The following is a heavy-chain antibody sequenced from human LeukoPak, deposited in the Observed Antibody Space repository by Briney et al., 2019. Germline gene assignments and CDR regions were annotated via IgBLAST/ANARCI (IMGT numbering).Heavy chain of an antibody. CDR3: GRDLWVNHGLPAALSV. J-gene: IGHJ4*02. CDR2: ISTFHHKT. CDR1: GNIFSNYG. V-gene: IGHV1-18*01. Sequence: ASVKVSCKASGNIFSNYGFTWVRQAPGQGLEWMAWISTFHHKTNCAQKFQDRITMTTDTSTNTVYMELGSLTSDDTAVYYCGRDLWVNHGLPAALSVWDQGTLVTVSS. D-gene: IGHD2-2*01.